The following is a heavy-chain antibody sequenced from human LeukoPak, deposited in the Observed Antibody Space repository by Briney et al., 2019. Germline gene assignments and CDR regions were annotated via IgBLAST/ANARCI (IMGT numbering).Heavy chain of an antibody. Sequence: GRSLRLSCAASGFNVGDNYMSWVRQAPGKGLEWVSLIYSAGDRFYSDSVRGRFTISRDNSKNTLYLQMNSLRAEDTAFYYCARDSSSFPNYFDLWGQGTLVTVCS. CDR3: ARDSSSFPNYFDL. CDR1: GFNVGDNY. D-gene: IGHD2/OR15-2a*01. V-gene: IGHV3-53*01. J-gene: IGHJ4*02. CDR2: IYSAGDR.